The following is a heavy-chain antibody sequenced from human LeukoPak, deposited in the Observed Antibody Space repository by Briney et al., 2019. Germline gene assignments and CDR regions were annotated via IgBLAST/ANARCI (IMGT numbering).Heavy chain of an antibody. D-gene: IGHD2-2*01. V-gene: IGHV4-34*01. CDR3: ASRVVPAARAEYFQH. Sequence: SETLSLTCAVYGGSFGGYYWSWIRQPPGKGLEWIGEINHSGSTNYNPSLKSRVTISVDTSKNQFSLKLSSVTAADTAVYYCASRVVPAARAEYFQHWGQGTLVTVSS. CDR1: GGSFGGYY. CDR2: INHSGST. J-gene: IGHJ1*01.